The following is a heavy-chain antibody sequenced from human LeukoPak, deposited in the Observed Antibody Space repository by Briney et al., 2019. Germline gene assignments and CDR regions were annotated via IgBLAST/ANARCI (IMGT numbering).Heavy chain of an antibody. CDR3: ARIYNYVRPYFDY. D-gene: IGHD3-10*02. V-gene: IGHV1-2*02. CDR2: INPHSGIA. Sequence: ASVKVSCKASGYTFTGYYMHWVRQAPGQGFEWMGWINPHSGIANYALKFEDRVTMTRDTSLNTAYMELTRLTSDDTAAYYCARIYNYVRPYFDYWGQGTLVTVSS. CDR1: GYTFTGYY. J-gene: IGHJ4*02.